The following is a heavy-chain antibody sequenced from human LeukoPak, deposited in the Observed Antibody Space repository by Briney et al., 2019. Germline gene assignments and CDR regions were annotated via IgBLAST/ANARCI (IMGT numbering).Heavy chain of an antibody. Sequence: GGSLRLSCAASGFTFSSYSMNWVRQAPGKGLEWVSSISSSSSYIYYADSVKGRFTISRDNAKNSLYLQMNSLRAEDTAVYYCARDGLVNDFWSGYSGNWFDPWGQGTLVTVSS. CDR2: ISSSSSYI. J-gene: IGHJ5*02. D-gene: IGHD3-3*01. CDR3: ARDGLVNDFWSGYSGNWFDP. V-gene: IGHV3-21*01. CDR1: GFTFSSYS.